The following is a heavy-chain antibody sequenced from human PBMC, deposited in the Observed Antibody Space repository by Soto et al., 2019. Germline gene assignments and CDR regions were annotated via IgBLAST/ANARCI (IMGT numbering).Heavy chain of an antibody. Sequence: EVQLEESGGTLVQPGGSLRLSCAASGLTFSNYWMSWARQAPGKGLEWVANIKQDGREKYYVDSVRGRFTISRDNAKNSLYLQMSSLRAEDSAVYYCTKVVGLAGQDWGQGTLVTVSS. D-gene: IGHD6-19*01. CDR1: GLTFSNYW. CDR2: IKQDGREK. J-gene: IGHJ4*02. V-gene: IGHV3-7*01. CDR3: TKVVGLAGQD.